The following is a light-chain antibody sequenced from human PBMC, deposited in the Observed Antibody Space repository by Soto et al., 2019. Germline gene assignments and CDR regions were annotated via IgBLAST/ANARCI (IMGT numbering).Light chain of an antibody. CDR1: QSVSMW. Sequence: QMTQSPSTLSASVGDRVAITCRASQSVSMWLAWYQQKAGKAPRLLIYDASNLESGVPSRFSGSGSGTEFTLTISNLQPEDSAIYYCQQYNTFLTWTFGQGTRVEIK. V-gene: IGKV1-5*01. CDR3: QQYNTFLTWT. CDR2: DAS. J-gene: IGKJ1*01.